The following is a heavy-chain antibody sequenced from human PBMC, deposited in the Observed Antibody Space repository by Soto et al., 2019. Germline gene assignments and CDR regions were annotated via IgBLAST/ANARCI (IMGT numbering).Heavy chain of an antibody. Sequence: SETLSLTCTVSGGSISSYYWSWIRQPPGKGLEWIGYIYYSGSTNYNPSLKSRVTISVDTSKNQFSLKLSSVTAADTAVYYCARDRVVVTANNSYYYYGMDVWGQGTTVTVSS. V-gene: IGHV4-59*01. CDR3: ARDRVVVTANNSYYYYGMDV. CDR1: GGSISSYY. J-gene: IGHJ6*02. CDR2: IYYSGST. D-gene: IGHD2-21*02.